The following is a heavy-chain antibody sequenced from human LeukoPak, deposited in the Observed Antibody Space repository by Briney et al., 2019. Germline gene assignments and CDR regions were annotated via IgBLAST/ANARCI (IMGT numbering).Heavy chain of an antibody. D-gene: IGHD6-19*01. CDR2: IIGSGGST. Sequence: PGGSLRLSCAASGFTFSSYAMSWVRQAPGKGLEWVSGIIGSGGSTYYADSVKGRFTISRDHSQNTLYLQMNSLRDEDTAVYYCVKDGHMDSGWYYFDYWGQGTLVTVSS. J-gene: IGHJ4*02. V-gene: IGHV3-23*01. CDR3: VKDGHMDSGWYYFDY. CDR1: GFTFSSYA.